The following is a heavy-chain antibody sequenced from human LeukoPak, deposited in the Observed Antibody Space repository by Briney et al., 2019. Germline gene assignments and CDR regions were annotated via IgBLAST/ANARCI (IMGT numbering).Heavy chain of an antibody. CDR1: GYTFTSYY. J-gene: IGHJ4*02. Sequence: ASVKVSSKASGYTFTSYYMHWVRQAPGQGLEWMGIINPSGGSTSYAQKFQGRVTMTRDMSTSTDYMELSSLRSDDTAVYYCARDLKQSGTRDWGQGTLVTVSS. CDR2: INPSGGST. CDR3: ARDLKQSGTRD. V-gene: IGHV1-46*01. D-gene: IGHD1-7*01.